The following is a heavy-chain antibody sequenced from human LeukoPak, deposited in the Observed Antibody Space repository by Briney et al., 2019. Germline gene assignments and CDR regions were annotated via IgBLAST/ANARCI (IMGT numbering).Heavy chain of an antibody. J-gene: IGHJ5*02. CDR2: IYYSGST. CDR3: ASPQTFWSGWSNWFDP. V-gene: IGHV4-31*03. D-gene: IGHD3-3*01. CDR1: GGSISSGGYY. Sequence: SETLSLTCTVSGGSISSGGYYWRWFRQPPGRGLEWIGYIYYSGSTYYNPSLKSRVTISVDTSKNQFSLKLSSVTAADTAVYYCASPQTFWSGWSNWFDPWGQGTLVTVSS.